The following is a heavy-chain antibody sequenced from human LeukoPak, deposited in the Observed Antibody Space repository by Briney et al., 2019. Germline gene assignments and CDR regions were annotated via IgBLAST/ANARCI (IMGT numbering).Heavy chain of an antibody. CDR3: ARDLLSSRPTDNYCGGDCLAFDY. CDR2: ISAYNGNT. CDR1: GYTFTSYG. Sequence: ASVKVSCKASGYTFTSYGISWVRQAPGQGLEWMGWISAYNGNTNYAQKLQGRVTMTTDTSTSTAYMELRSLRSDDTAVYYCARDLLSSRPTDNYCGGDCLAFDYWGQGTLVTVS. D-gene: IGHD2-21*02. V-gene: IGHV1-18*01. J-gene: IGHJ4*02.